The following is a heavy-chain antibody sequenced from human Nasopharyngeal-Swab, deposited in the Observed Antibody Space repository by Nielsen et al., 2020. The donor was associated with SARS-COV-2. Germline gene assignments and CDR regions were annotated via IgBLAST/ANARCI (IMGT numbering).Heavy chain of an antibody. Sequence: GGSLRLSCSASGFTFSSYAMHWVRQTPGKGLESVSAINDNGGSTYYADSVKGRFTISRDNSKNTLYLQMNSLRAEDTAVYYCARDGGSSLLWFGELYSWYFDLWGRGTLVTVSS. J-gene: IGHJ2*01. CDR1: GFTFSSYA. CDR2: INDNGGST. V-gene: IGHV3-64*04. CDR3: ARDGGSSLLWFGELYSWYFDL. D-gene: IGHD3-10*01.